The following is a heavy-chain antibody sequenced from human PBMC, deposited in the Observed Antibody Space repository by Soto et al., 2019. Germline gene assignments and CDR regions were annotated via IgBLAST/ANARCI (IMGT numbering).Heavy chain of an antibody. Sequence: SETLSLTCSVSGGSISSTSYYWGWIRQPPGKGLEWVGNIYHSGSTYYNPSLKSRVTISVDTSKNQFSLRLSSVTAADTAVYYCASSDRAASNFDYWGQGTLVPVSS. D-gene: IGHD2-2*01. CDR2: IYHSGST. V-gene: IGHV4-39*01. CDR1: GGSISSTSYY. CDR3: ASSDRAASNFDY. J-gene: IGHJ4*02.